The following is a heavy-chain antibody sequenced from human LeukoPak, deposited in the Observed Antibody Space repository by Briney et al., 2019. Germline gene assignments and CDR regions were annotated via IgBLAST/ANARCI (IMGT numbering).Heavy chain of an antibody. J-gene: IGHJ4*02. CDR3: ARDRSSSGWYYFDY. CDR2: IYYSGST. V-gene: IGHV4-59*01. Sequence: PSETLSLTCTVSGGSISSYYWSWIRQPPGKGLEWIGYIYYSGSTNYNPSLKSRVTISVDTSKNLFSLKLSSVTAADTAVYYCARDRSSSGWYYFDYWGQGTLVTVSS. CDR1: GGSISSYY. D-gene: IGHD6-19*01.